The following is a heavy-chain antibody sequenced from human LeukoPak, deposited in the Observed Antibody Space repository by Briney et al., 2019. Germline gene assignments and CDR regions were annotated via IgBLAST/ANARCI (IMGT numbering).Heavy chain of an antibody. V-gene: IGHV3-23*01. CDR3: ARHSSTSHWSPPHY. CDR1: GFTLSDYA. Sequence: GGSLRLSCAATGFTLSDYAMSWVRQAPGKGLEWVSAISGSGGSTYYADSVKGRFTISRDNAKKLLYLQMNSLTGEDTAVYHCARHSSTSHWSPPHYWGQGSLVTVSA. J-gene: IGHJ4*02. D-gene: IGHD1-1*01. CDR2: ISGSGGST.